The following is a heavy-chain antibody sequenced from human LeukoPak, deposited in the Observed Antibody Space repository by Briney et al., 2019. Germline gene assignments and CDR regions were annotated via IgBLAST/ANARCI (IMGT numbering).Heavy chain of an antibody. V-gene: IGHV4-4*02. CDR2: IFHNGTT. CDR3: ARGRGQQLVY. D-gene: IGHD6-13*01. J-gene: IGHJ4*02. CDR1: GGSISSGNW. Sequence: TSETLSLTCVVSGGSISSGNWWSWVRQPPGKGLEWLGEIFHNGTTSYNPSLKSRVTISLDKSNNQFSLKLSSVTAADTAVYYCARGRGQQLVYWGQGTLVTVSS.